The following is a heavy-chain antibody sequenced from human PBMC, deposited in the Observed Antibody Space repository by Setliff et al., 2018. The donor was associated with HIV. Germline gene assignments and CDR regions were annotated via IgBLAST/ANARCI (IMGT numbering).Heavy chain of an antibody. CDR1: GYTFTSSD. J-gene: IGHJ6*03. Sequence: ASVKVSCKASGYTFTSSDINWVRQATGQGLEWMGWMNPNSGNTGYAQKFQVRVTMTRDTSIKTAYMELSSLRSEDTAVYYCARGAWYTSGWYSSRYLDVWGKGTTVTVSS. CDR2: MNPNSGNT. D-gene: IGHD6-19*01. CDR3: ARGAWYTSGWYSSRYLDV. V-gene: IGHV1-8*02.